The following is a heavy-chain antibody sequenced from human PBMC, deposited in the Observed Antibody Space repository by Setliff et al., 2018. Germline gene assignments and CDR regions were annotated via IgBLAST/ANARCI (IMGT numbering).Heavy chain of an antibody. Sequence: ASVKVSCKASGYTFTSYGISWVRLAPGQGLEWMGWMNPNSGNTGYAQKFQGRVTMTRNTSISTAYMELSSLRSEDTAVYYCASGVTTGDYWGQGTLVTVSS. V-gene: IGHV1-8*02. J-gene: IGHJ4*02. D-gene: IGHD4-17*01. CDR1: GYTFTSYG. CDR3: ASGVTTGDY. CDR2: MNPNSGNT.